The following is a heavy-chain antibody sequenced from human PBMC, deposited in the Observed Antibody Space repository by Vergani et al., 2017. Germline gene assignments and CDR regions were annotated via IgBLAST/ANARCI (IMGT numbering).Heavy chain of an antibody. CDR1: GGTFSSYA. V-gene: IGHV1-69*01. CDR3: ARAPDYDFWSGYYNHYDY. Sequence: QVQLVQSGAEVKQPGSSVKVSCKASGGTFSSYAISWVRQAPGQGLEWMGGIIPIFGTANYAQKFQGRATITADESTRTAYMELSSLRSEDTAVYYCARAPDYDFWSGYYNHYDYWGQGTLVTVSA. D-gene: IGHD3-3*01. J-gene: IGHJ4*02. CDR2: IIPIFGTA.